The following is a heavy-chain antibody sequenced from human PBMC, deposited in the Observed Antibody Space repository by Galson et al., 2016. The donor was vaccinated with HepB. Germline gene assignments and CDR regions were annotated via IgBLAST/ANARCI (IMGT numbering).Heavy chain of an antibody. Sequence: SLRLSCAASGFRFSDHYMSWIRQVPGKGLESIARISSGGGPTYYAESVRGRFTISRDDAKNSLYLQLNSLRAENTAVYFCARDPDTASKVDVWGQGTSVNVSS. D-gene: IGHD5-18*01. CDR1: GFRFSDHY. CDR3: ARDPDTASKVDV. V-gene: IGHV3-11*01. J-gene: IGHJ6*02. CDR2: ISSGGGPT.